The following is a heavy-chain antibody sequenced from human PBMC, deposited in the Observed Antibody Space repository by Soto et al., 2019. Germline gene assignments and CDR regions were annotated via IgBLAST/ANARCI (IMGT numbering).Heavy chain of an antibody. Sequence: GGSLRLSCAASGFTFSSYGLNWVRQAPGKGLEWVSYISTSSISIDYADSVKGRFTISRDNAKNSLYLQMNSLRAEDTAVYYCAKDRGPYDILTGYISAYSGMDVWGQGTTVTVSS. CDR1: GFTFSSYG. V-gene: IGHV3-21*05. CDR2: ISTSSISI. D-gene: IGHD3-9*01. CDR3: AKDRGPYDILTGYISAYSGMDV. J-gene: IGHJ6*02.